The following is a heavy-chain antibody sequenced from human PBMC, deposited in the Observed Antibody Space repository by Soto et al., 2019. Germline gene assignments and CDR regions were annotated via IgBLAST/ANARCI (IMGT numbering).Heavy chain of an antibody. CDR2: IYPGDSDT. D-gene: IGHD2-2*01. CDR3: ARQKLEYQLLSPYYYYGMDV. V-gene: IGHV5-51*01. J-gene: IGHJ6*02. Sequence: PRESLKISCKGSGYSFTSYWIGWVRQMPGKGLEWMGIIYPGDSDTRYSPSFQGQVTISADKSISTAYLQWSSLKASDTAMYYCARQKLEYQLLSPYYYYGMDVWGQGTTVTVSS. CDR1: GYSFTSYW.